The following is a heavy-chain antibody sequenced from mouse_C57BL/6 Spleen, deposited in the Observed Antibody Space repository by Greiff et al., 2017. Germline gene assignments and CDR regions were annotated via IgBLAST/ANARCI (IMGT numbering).Heavy chain of an antibody. Sequence: QVQLKQPGAELVKPGASVKLSCKASGYTFTSYWMHWVKQRPGQGLEWIGMIHPNSGSTNYNEKFKSKATLTVDKSSSTAYMQLSSLNSEDSAVYYCARDDGYYGGAYWGQGTLVTVSA. CDR3: ARDDGYYGGAY. V-gene: IGHV1-64*01. CDR2: IHPNSGST. J-gene: IGHJ3*01. CDR1: GYTFTSYW. D-gene: IGHD2-3*01.